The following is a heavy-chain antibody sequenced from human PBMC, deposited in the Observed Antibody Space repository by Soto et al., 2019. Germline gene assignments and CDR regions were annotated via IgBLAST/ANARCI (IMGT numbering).Heavy chain of an antibody. CDR1: GFTFSVYW. CDR3: ARPGYSNYGPGVDV. J-gene: IGHJ6*02. V-gene: IGHV3-74*01. Sequence: EVQLVESGGGLVQPGGSLRLSCAASGFTFSVYWMHWVRQAPGKGLVWVSRIDSDGSTTSYADSVKGRFTISRDNANSTLYLQMNSLSAEDTAVYYCARPGYSNYGPGVDVWGQGTTVTVS. D-gene: IGHD4-4*01. CDR2: IDSDGSTT.